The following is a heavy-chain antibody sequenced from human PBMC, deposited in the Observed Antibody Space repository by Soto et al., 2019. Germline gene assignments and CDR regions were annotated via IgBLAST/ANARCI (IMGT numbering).Heavy chain of an antibody. J-gene: IGHJ4*02. V-gene: IGHV4-31*03. Sequence: SETLSLTCTVSGGSISSGGYYWSWIRQHPGKGLEWIGYIYYSGSTYYNPSLKSRVTISVDTSKNQFSLKLSSVTAADTAVYYCARLGSSGYSYGYDFDYWGQGTLVTVS. CDR2: IYYSGST. CDR1: GGSISSGGYY. CDR3: ARLGSSGYSYGYDFDY. D-gene: IGHD3-22*01.